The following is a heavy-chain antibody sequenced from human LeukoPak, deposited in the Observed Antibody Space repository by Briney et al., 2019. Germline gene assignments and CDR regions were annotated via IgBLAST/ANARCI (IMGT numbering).Heavy chain of an antibody. J-gene: IGHJ4*02. V-gene: IGHV3-30-3*02. CDR3: AKMGRQLGNFDY. D-gene: IGHD6-6*01. CDR1: GLTFTNYA. CDR2: ISYDGTNR. Sequence: GGSLRLSCAASGLTFTNYAINWVRKAPGKGLEWVAIISYDGTNRYYADSVKGRFTISRDNSKNTLYLQMNSLRAEDTAVYYCAKMGRQLGNFDYWGQGTLVTVSS.